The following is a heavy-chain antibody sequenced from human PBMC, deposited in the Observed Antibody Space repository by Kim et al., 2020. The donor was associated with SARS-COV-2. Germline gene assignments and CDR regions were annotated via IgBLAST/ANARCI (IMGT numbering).Heavy chain of an antibody. V-gene: IGHV4-61*07. J-gene: IGHJ3*02. D-gene: IGHD5-18*01. Sequence: PARKGRVTISVETSKNQFSLKLSAVTAADTAVYYCARLGGYRPVGGAFDIWGQGTMVTVSS. CDR3: ARLGGYRPVGGAFDI.